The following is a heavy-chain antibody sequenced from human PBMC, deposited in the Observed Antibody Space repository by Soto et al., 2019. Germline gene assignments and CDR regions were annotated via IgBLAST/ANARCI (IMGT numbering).Heavy chain of an antibody. Sequence: GGSLRLSCAASGFTFSSYAMSWVRQAPGKGPEWVSAISGSGGSTYYADSVKGRFTISRDNSKNTLYLQMNSLRAEDTAVYYCAKDVPPRLSGSYDYWGQGTLVTVPS. D-gene: IGHD3-10*01. V-gene: IGHV3-23*01. CDR3: AKDVPPRLSGSYDY. CDR1: GFTFSSYA. CDR2: ISGSGGST. J-gene: IGHJ4*02.